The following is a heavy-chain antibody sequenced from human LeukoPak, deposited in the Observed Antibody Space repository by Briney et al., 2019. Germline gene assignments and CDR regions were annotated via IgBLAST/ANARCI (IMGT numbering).Heavy chain of an antibody. V-gene: IGHV4-59*11. CDR2: IYYSGST. J-gene: IGHJ3*02. D-gene: IGHD6-13*01. CDR1: GGSISSHY. Sequence: PSETLSLTCTVSGGSISSHYWSWIRQPPGKGLEWIGYIYYSGSTNYNPSLKSRVTISVDTSKNQFSLKLSSVTAADTAVYYCARGAIAAAGTGYAFDIWGQGTMVTVSS. CDR3: ARGAIAAAGTGYAFDI.